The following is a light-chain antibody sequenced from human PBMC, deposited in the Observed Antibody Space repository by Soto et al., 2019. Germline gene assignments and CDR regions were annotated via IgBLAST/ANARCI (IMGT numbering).Light chain of an antibody. Sequence: QSALTQPASVSGSPGQTIIMSCTGTSSDIGGSNSVSWYQQHPDKAPKLILFEVSHRPSKIPDRFSGSKSGNTASLTISGLQAEDEADYYCSSYSTSGTLLLFGGGTKLTVL. CDR1: SSDIGGSNS. CDR3: SSYSTSGTLLL. J-gene: IGLJ3*02. V-gene: IGLV2-14*01. CDR2: EVS.